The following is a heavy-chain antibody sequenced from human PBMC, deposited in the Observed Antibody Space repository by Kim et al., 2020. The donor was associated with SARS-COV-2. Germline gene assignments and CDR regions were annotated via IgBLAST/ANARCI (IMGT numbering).Heavy chain of an antibody. CDR1: GFTFSSYA. V-gene: IGHV3-23*01. J-gene: IGHJ5*02. D-gene: IGHD3-10*01. CDR2: ISGSGGST. CDR3: AKDGPPVLLWFGEKDWFDP. Sequence: GGSLRLSCAASGFTFSSYAMSWVRQAPGKGLEWVSAISGSGGSTYYADSVKGRFTISRDNSKNTLYLQMNSLRAEDTAVYYCAKDGPPVLLWFGEKDWFDPWGQGTLVTVSS.